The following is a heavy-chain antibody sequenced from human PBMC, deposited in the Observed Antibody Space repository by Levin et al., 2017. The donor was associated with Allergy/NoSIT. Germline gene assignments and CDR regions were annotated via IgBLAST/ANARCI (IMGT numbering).Heavy chain of an antibody. J-gene: IGHJ4*02. CDR1: GGSFSGYY. CDR3: ASTGGYCSSTSCYARAGGY. D-gene: IGHD2-2*01. CDR2: INHSGST. Sequence: SETLSLTCAVYGGSFSGYYWSWIRQPPGKGLEWIGEINHSGSTNYNPSLKSRVTISVDTSKNQFSLKLSSVTAADTAVYYCASTGGYCSSTSCYARAGGYWGQGTLVTVSS. V-gene: IGHV4-34*01.